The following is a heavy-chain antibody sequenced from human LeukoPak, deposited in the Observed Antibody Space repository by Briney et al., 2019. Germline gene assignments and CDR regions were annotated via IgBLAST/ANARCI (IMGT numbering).Heavy chain of an antibody. CDR1: GFTFSTYV. Sequence: PGGSLRLSCAASGFTFSTYVMSWVRQAPGKGLEWVSYISSSGSTIYYADSVKGRFTISRDNAKNSLYLQMNSLRAEDTAVYYCARDHPTYYYDSSGYYDYWGQGTLVTVSS. CDR2: ISSSGSTI. V-gene: IGHV3-11*01. J-gene: IGHJ4*02. D-gene: IGHD3-22*01. CDR3: ARDHPTYYYDSSGYYDY.